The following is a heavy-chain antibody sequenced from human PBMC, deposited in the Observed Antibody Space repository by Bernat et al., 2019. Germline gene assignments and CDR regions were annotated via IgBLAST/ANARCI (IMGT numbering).Heavy chain of an antibody. CDR1: GFTFSNYG. J-gene: IGHJ4*02. Sequence: QVQLVESGGGVVQPGRSLRLSCAASGFTFSNYGMHWVRQAPGKGLEWVAVIWYDGSNKYYADSVNGRFTISRDKSKNTLYLQMNSLRAEDTAVYYCARDGGISSSWPRYSDYWGQGTLVTVSS. CDR3: ARDGGISSSWPRYSDY. V-gene: IGHV3-33*01. D-gene: IGHD6-13*01. CDR2: IWYDGSNK.